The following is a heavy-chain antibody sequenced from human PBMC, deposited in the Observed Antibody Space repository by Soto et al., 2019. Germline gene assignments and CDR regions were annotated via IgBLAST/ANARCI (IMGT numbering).Heavy chain of an antibody. Sequence: GGSLRLSCAASGFTFDDYGMSWVRQAPGKGLEWVSGINWNGGSTGYADSVKGRFTISRDNAKNSLYLQMNSLRAEDTALYHCARVPFYYGSGSYDRYYYYMDVWGKGTTVTVSS. CDR2: INWNGGST. CDR3: ARVPFYYGSGSYDRYYYYMDV. V-gene: IGHV3-20*01. CDR1: GFTFDDYG. J-gene: IGHJ6*03. D-gene: IGHD3-10*01.